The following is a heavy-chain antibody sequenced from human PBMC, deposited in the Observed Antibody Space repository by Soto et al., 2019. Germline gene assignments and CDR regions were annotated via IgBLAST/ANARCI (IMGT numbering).Heavy chain of an antibody. V-gene: IGHV1-3*01. CDR3: ARTPYYYGSGSYDHWFDP. Sequence: QVQLVQSGAEVKKPGASVKVSCKASGYTFTSYAMHWVRQAPGQRLEWMGWINAGNGNTKYSQKFQGRVTITRDTSESKAYMELSSLRSEDTAVYYCARTPYYYGSGSYDHWFDPWGQGTLVTVSS. CDR1: GYTFTSYA. J-gene: IGHJ5*02. D-gene: IGHD3-10*01. CDR2: INAGNGNT.